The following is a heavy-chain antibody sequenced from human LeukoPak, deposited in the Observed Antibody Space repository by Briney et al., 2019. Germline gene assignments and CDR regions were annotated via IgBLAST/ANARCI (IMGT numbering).Heavy chain of an antibody. J-gene: IGHJ4*02. D-gene: IGHD5-12*01. CDR2: IYDSGST. CDR1: GGSISSGGYS. Sequence: SETLSLTCAVSGGSISSGGYSWSWIRQPPGEGLEWIGYIYDSGSTYYNPSLQGRVTISVDRSKNQFSLKLSSVTAADTAVYYCARGAIGAPVDYWGQGTLVTVSS. CDR3: ARGAIGAPVDY. V-gene: IGHV4-30-2*01.